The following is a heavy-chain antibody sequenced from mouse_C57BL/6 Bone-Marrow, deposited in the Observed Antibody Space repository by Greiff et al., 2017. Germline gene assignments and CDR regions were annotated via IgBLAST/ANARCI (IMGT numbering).Heavy chain of an antibody. J-gene: IGHJ3*01. CDR1: GYTFTSYG. CDR3: ARGAY. V-gene: IGHV1-81*01. CDR2: IYPRSGNT. Sequence: QVQLQQSGAELARPGASVKLSCKASGYTFTSYGISWVKQRPGQGLEWIGEIYPRSGNTYYNEKFKGKATLTADKSSSTAYMELRSLTSEDSAVYFFARGAYWGQGTLVTVSS.